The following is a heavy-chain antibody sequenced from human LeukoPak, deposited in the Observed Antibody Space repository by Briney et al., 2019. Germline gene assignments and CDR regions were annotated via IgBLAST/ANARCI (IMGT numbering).Heavy chain of an antibody. Sequence: GGSPRLSCAASGFTFSSYAMSWVRQAPGKGLEWVANVKQDGSGEYYVDSVKGRFTISRDSAKNSLYLQMNSLRAEDTAVYYCARGDFDCWGQGTLVTVSS. CDR1: GFTFSSYA. V-gene: IGHV3-7*03. CDR3: ARGDFDC. CDR2: VKQDGSGE. J-gene: IGHJ4*02.